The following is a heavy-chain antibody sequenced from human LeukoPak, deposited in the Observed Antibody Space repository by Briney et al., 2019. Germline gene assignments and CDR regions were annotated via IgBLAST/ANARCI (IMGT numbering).Heavy chain of an antibody. CDR2: INSDRSST. V-gene: IGHV3-74*01. CDR1: GFTFSLYW. D-gene: IGHD2-15*01. Sequence: GGSLRLSCAASGFTFSLYWMHWVRQAPGEGLVWVSRINSDRSSTSYADSVRGRFTISRDNAKNMVYLQMNSLGAEDTAVYYCARDVCSGASCLRGPMDYWGQGTLVTVSS. CDR3: ARDVCSGASCLRGPMDY. J-gene: IGHJ4*02.